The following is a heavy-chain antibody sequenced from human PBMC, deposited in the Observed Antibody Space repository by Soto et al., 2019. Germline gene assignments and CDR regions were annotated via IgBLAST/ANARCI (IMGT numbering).Heavy chain of an antibody. CDR1: GDSVSSNSAT. CDR3: SRVTYAIRWFDP. V-gene: IGHV6-1*01. J-gene: IGHJ5*02. Sequence: SQTLSLTCAISGDSVSSNSATWNWIRQSPSRGLEWLGRTYYRSKWYNDYAVSVKSRITVNPDTSKNQLSLHLNSVTPEDTAVYFWSRVTYAIRWFDPWGQGTLVTVSS. D-gene: IGHD3-9*01. CDR2: TYYRSKWYN.